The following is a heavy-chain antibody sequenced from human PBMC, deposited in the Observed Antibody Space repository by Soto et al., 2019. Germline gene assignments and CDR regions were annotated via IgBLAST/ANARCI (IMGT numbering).Heavy chain of an antibody. J-gene: IGHJ4*02. CDR1: GHTFTGYH. CDR2: INPNSGGT. D-gene: IGHD5-12*01. Sequence: QVQLVQSGAEVKKPGASVKVSCKASGHTFTGYHMNGVRQAPGQGLEWMGWINPNSGGTNYAQKFQSRVTMTRDTAISTAYMELSRLGSDDTAVYYCARYSGGYGNFDYWGQGTLVTVSS. CDR3: ARYSGGYGNFDY. V-gene: IGHV1-2*02.